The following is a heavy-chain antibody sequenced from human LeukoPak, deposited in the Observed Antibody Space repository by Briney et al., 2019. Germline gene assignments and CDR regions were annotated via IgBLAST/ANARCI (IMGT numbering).Heavy chain of an antibody. CDR3: ARDRGYSYGLIAFDI. D-gene: IGHD5-18*01. CDR2: IIPIFGIA. CDR1: GGTFSSYA. Sequence: SVKVSCKASGGTFSSYAISWVRQAPGQGLEWMGRIIPIFGIANYAQRFQGRVTITADKSTSTAYMELSSLRSEDTAVYYCARDRGYSYGLIAFDIWGQGTMVTVSS. J-gene: IGHJ3*02. V-gene: IGHV1-69*04.